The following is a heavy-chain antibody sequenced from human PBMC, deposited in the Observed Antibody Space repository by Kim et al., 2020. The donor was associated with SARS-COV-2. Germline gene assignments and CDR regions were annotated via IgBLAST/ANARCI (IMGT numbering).Heavy chain of an antibody. D-gene: IGHD3-10*01. Sequence: KFQGRVTMNRDTSTSTVYMELSSLRSEDTAVYYCARGYGSGSYSYGMDVWGQGTTVTVSS. CDR3: ARGYGSGSYSYGMDV. V-gene: IGHV1-46*01. J-gene: IGHJ6*02.